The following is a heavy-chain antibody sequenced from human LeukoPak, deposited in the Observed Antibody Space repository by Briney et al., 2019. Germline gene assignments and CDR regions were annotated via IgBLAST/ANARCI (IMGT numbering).Heavy chain of an antibody. CDR2: IYYSGST. V-gene: IGHV4-39*01. CDR3: ARHGIVVVMYFDY. CDR1: GGSISSSSYY. Sequence: SETLSLTCTVSGGSISSSSYYWGWIRQPPGKGLEWIGSIYYSGSTYYNPSLKSRVTISVDTSKNQFSLKLSSVAAADTAVYYCARHGIVVVMYFDYWGQGTLVTVSS. D-gene: IGHD3-22*01. J-gene: IGHJ4*02.